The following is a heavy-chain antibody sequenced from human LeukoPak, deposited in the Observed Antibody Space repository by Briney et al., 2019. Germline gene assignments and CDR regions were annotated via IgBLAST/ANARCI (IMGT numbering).Heavy chain of an antibody. CDR3: ARTGGFDDAFDI. Sequence: ASVKVSCKASGYTFTSYDINWVRQATGQGLEWMGWMNPNSGNTGYAQKFQGRVTITRNTSISTAYMELSSLRSEDTAVYYCARTGGFDDAFDIWGQGTMVTVSS. V-gene: IGHV1-8*03. CDR2: MNPNSGNT. J-gene: IGHJ3*02. D-gene: IGHD3-10*01. CDR1: GYTFTSYD.